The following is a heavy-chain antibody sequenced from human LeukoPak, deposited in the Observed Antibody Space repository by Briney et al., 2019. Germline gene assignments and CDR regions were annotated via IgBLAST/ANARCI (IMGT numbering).Heavy chain of an antibody. CDR3: ARTSPIGPNWFDP. V-gene: IGHV3-74*01. CDR2: ISSDGSRT. CDR1: AFTFSGYW. D-gene: IGHD2-15*01. J-gene: IGHJ5*02. Sequence: GGSLRLSCAASAFTFSGYWMQWVRQAPGKGLVWVSRISSDGSRTNYADSVKGRFTISRDNAKNSLYLQMNSLRAEDTAVYYCARTSPIGPNWFDPWGQGTLVTVSS.